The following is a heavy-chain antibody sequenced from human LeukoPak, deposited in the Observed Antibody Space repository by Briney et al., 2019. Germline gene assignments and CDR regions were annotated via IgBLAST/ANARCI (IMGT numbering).Heavy chain of an antibody. CDR3: AKVWGIAVAVMDV. CDR1: GFTFSSYA. CDR2: IRGSGGST. V-gene: IGHV3-23*01. Sequence: GGSLRLSCAASGFTFSSYAMSWVRQAPGKGLEWVSAIRGSGGSTYYADSVKGRFTISRDNSKNTLYLQMNSLRAEDTAVYYCAKVWGIAVAVMDVWGQGTTVTVSS. J-gene: IGHJ6*02. D-gene: IGHD6-19*01.